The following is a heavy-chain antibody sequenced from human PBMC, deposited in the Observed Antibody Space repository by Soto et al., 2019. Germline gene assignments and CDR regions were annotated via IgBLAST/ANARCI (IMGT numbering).Heavy chain of an antibody. J-gene: IGHJ1*01. V-gene: IGHV1-3*01. CDR3: ARDWMYSGSYNVGSQAGAEYFQH. CDR2: INAGNGNT. CDR1: GYTFTSYA. Sequence: QVQLVQSGAEVKKPGASVKVSCKASGYTFTSYAMHWVRQAPGQRLEWMGWINAGNGNTKYSQKFQGRVTITRDTSASTAYMELSSLRSEDTAVYYCARDWMYSGSYNVGSQAGAEYFQHWGQGTLVTVSS. D-gene: IGHD1-26*01.